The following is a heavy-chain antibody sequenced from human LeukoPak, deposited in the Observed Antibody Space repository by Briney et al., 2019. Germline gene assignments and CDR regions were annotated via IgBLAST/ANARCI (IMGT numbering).Heavy chain of an antibody. J-gene: IGHJ4*02. CDR2: INPNSGGT. V-gene: IGHV1-2*02. CDR1: GYTFTSYD. D-gene: IGHD4-17*01. Sequence: GASVKVSCKASGYTFTSYDINWVRQATGQGLEWMGWINPNSGGTNYAQKFQGRVTMTRDTSISTAYMELSRLRSDDTAVYYCARDDTVTTSFAWGGRSYYFDYWGQGTLVTVSS. CDR3: ARDDTVTTSFAWGGRSYYFDY.